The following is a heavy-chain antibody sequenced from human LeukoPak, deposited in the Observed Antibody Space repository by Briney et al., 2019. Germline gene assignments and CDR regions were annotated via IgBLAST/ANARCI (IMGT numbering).Heavy chain of an antibody. J-gene: IGHJ6*03. CDR2: ISSSSSTI. V-gene: IGHV3-48*01. D-gene: IGHD3-9*01. CDR3: ARVQGGGYYDILTGYSYYYYMDV. CDR1: GFTFSTYS. Sequence: GGSLRLSCAASGFTFSTYSMNWVRQAPGKGLEWVSYISSSSSTIYYADSVKGRFTISRDNAKDSLYLQMNSLRAGDTAVYYCARVQGGGYYDILTGYSYYYYMDVWGKGTTVTVSS.